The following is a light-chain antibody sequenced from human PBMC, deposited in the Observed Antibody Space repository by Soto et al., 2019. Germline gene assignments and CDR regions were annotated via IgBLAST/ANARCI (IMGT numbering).Light chain of an antibody. J-gene: IGKJ5*01. CDR1: QSVSSSY. Sequence: EIVLTQSPGTLSLSPGERATLSCRASQSVSSSYLAWYQQKPGQAPRLLIYGASSRATGIPDRLSGSGSGTDFTLTISRLEPEDFAVYYCQQYGISPTFGQGTRLEIK. CDR2: GAS. CDR3: QQYGISPT. V-gene: IGKV3-20*01.